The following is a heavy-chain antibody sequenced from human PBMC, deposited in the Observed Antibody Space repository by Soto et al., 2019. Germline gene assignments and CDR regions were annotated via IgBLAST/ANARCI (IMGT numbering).Heavy chain of an antibody. V-gene: IGHV4-39*01. CDR2: IHYSGST. CDR1: GGYIISNICY. Sequence: SVTMCVTCTVAGGYIISNICYWGRNRQPPGKGLEWIGNIHYSGSTYYDSSLKSRVTISVDTSKNQFSLKLSSVTAADTAVYYCASQHYYDSSGYYVVYWGQGTLVTVSS. J-gene: IGHJ4*02. D-gene: IGHD3-22*01. CDR3: ASQHYYDSSGYYVVY.